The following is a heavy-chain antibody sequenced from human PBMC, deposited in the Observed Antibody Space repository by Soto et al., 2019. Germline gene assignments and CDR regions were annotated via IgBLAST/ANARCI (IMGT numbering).Heavy chain of an antibody. D-gene: IGHD3-3*01. CDR1: GFRFSDYG. CDR3: ASRSEPRGFWSSYSRDYGFHV. V-gene: IGHV3-33*03. CDR2: IWSDGDKK. Sequence: PGGSLRLSCTASGFRFSDYGMHWVRQAPGKGLEWVTVIWSDGDKKYYADSVKGRFTVSRDNSKDTLYLEMNNLRAEDTAVYFCASRSEPRGFWSSYSRDYGFHVWGPGTTVTVSS. J-gene: IGHJ6*02.